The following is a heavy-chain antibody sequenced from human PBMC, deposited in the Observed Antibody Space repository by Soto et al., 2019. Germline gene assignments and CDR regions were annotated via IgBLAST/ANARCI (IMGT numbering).Heavy chain of an antibody. D-gene: IGHD5-12*01. CDR1: GITFSTYA. V-gene: IGHV1-3*01. CDR3: ARAISGYVT. Sequence: QVQLVQSGAEVKKPGASVKVSCKASGITFSTYAIHWVRQAPGQGLEWMGWINAGNGNTRYSQKFQGRVTLTRDTYASTPYMDLSSLRSEDTALHCCARAISGYVTWGQGTLVTVSS. J-gene: IGHJ4*02. CDR2: INAGNGNT.